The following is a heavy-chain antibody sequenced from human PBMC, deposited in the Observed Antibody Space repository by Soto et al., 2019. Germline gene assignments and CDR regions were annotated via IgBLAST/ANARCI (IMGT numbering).Heavy chain of an antibody. Sequence: PGESLKISCKGSGYSFTSYWIGWVRQMPGKGLEWMGTIYPGDSDTRYSPSFQGQVTISADKSISTAYLQWSSLKASDTAMYYCARLGSSSWPQGSLYYGMDVWGQGTTVTVSS. CDR1: GYSFTSYW. V-gene: IGHV5-51*01. J-gene: IGHJ6*02. D-gene: IGHD6-13*01. CDR3: ARLGSSSWPQGSLYYGMDV. CDR2: IYPGDSDT.